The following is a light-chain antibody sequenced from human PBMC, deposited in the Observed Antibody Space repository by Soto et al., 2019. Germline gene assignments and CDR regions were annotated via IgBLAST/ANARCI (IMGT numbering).Light chain of an antibody. CDR3: QQYADSPIT. J-gene: IGKJ5*01. Sequence: PGERATLSCRASQSVTSNYLAWYQQKPGQAPRLLIYDASNRATGTPDRFLGRGSGTDFTLIISRLEPGDFAVYYCQQYADSPITFGQGTRLEIK. V-gene: IGKV3-20*01. CDR2: DAS. CDR1: QSVTSNY.